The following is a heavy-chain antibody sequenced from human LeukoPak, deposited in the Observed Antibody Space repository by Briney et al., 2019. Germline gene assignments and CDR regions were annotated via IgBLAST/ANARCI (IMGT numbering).Heavy chain of an antibody. J-gene: IGHJ6*02. V-gene: IGHV4-30-2*01. CDR3: ARAPGLRLGELSLYYYYYGMDV. CDR2: IHRSGST. D-gene: IGHD3-16*02. Sequence: SETLSLTCTASGGSISNGGYYWSWIRQPPGKGLEWIGYIHRSGSTYYNPSLKIRVTISLDRSKNQFSLNLSSVTAADTAVYYCARAPGLRLGELSLYYYYYGMDVWGQGTTVTVSS. CDR1: GGSISNGGYY.